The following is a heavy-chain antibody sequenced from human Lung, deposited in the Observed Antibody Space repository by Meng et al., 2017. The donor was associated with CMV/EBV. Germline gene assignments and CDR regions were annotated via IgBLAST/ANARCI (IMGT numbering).Heavy chain of an antibody. D-gene: IGHD1-14*01. CDR2: ISHSGIT. CDR1: GESFSGYS. CDR3: ARTLPPARGHRLDY. V-gene: IGHV4-34*01. J-gene: IGHJ4*02. Sequence: GSLRLXCAVHGESFSGYSWSWIRQPPGKGLEWIGEISHSGITNYNPSLKSRVTISLDTSKNQFSLKLNSVAAADTAVFYCARTLPPARGHRLDYWGQGTLVTVSS.